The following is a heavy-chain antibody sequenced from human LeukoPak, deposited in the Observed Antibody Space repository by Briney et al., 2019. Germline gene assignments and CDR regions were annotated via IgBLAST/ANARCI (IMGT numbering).Heavy chain of an antibody. J-gene: IGHJ4*02. CDR2: INHSGGA. CDR1: GESFIGYY. Sequence: SETLSLTCAVYGESFIGYYWSWIRQPPGKGLEWMGEINHSGGANYNPSLKSRVTISADTSKSQFSRKLGSVTAADTAVYYCARVPLRLLEPFDYWGQGTLVTVSS. V-gene: IGHV4-34*01. CDR3: ARVPLRLLEPFDY. D-gene: IGHD3-3*01.